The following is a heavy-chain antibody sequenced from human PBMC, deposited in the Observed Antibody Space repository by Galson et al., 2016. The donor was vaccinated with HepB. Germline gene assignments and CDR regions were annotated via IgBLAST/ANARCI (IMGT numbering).Heavy chain of an antibody. CDR3: AIDGGAPTIFSS. CDR2: INPRAGSA. J-gene: IGHJ5*02. V-gene: IGHV1-46*01. Sequence: SVKVSCKASGYTFTKYFLHWVRQAPGQGLEWMGIINPRAGSATYAQNFQDRVAMTRDTSTSTVYMELNSLKFDDTAVYYCAIDGGAPTIFSSWGQGTLVTVSS. CDR1: GYTFTKYF. D-gene: IGHD3-3*01.